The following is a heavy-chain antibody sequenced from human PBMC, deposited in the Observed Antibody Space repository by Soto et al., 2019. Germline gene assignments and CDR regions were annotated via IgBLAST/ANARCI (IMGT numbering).Heavy chain of an antibody. CDR3: ARGGLGAYWFDP. CDR2: IKGDESAT. V-gene: IGHV3-74*01. CDR1: GFTFSTYW. J-gene: IGHJ5*02. D-gene: IGHD3-16*01. Sequence: EVQLVESGGGLVQAGASLRLSCAASGFTFSTYWMHWVRQAPGKGLMWLSRIKGDESATNYADSVEGRFTISRDNAKNTVYLQVNSLRVEDTAVYYCARGGLGAYWFDPWDQGTLVTVSS.